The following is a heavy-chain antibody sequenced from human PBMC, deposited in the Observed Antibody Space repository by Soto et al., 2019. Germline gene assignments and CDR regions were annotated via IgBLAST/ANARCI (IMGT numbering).Heavy chain of an antibody. Sequence: EVQLVESGGGLVQPGGSLKLSCAASGFTFSGSAMHWVRQASGKGLEWVGRIRSKANSYATAYAASVKGRFTISREYSKNTAYLQMNSLKTEDTAGYYCTSKGATIMDGWGQGNTVNVSS. CDR1: GFTFSGSA. J-gene: IGHJ6*02. CDR2: IRSKANSYAT. D-gene: IGHD5-12*01. CDR3: TSKGATIMDG. V-gene: IGHV3-73*02.